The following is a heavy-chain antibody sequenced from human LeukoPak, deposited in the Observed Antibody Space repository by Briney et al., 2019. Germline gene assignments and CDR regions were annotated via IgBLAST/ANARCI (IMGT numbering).Heavy chain of an antibody. J-gene: IGHJ2*01. V-gene: IGHV1-69*04. Sequence: SVKVSCKASGGTFSSYAISWVRQAPGQGLEWMGRSIPIFGIANYAQKFQGRVTITADKSTSTAYMELSSLRSEDTAVYYCARGAYYYDSSGPRRSYWYFDLWGRGTLVTVSS. D-gene: IGHD3-22*01. CDR2: SIPIFGIA. CDR1: GGTFSSYA. CDR3: ARGAYYYDSSGPRRSYWYFDL.